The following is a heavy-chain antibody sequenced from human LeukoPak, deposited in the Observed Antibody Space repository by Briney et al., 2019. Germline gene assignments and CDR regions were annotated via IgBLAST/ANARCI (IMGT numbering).Heavy chain of an antibody. CDR2: IGYDETNK. CDR1: GFTFSNYG. CDR3: VKRGGDYGFDY. J-gene: IGHJ4*02. Sequence: GGSLRLSCAASGFTFSNYGIHWVRQAPGKGLEWVAFIGYDETNKYYADSVKGRFIISRDNSKSTVYLQMNSLRTEDTAVYYCVKRGGDYGFDYWGQGALVTVSS. D-gene: IGHD4-17*01. V-gene: IGHV3-30*02.